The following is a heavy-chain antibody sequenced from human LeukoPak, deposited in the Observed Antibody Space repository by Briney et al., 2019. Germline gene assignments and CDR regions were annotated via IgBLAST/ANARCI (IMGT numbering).Heavy chain of an antibody. D-gene: IGHD3-10*01. CDR1: GYTLSRHF. V-gene: IGHV1-46*01. CDR2: IKLNGGST. CDR3: ARGSAMVRGVIGFDY. J-gene: IGHJ4*02. Sequence: ASVKVSCKASGYTLSRHFMHWVRHAPGQGLEWVGIIKLNGGSTNYAQKLQVRVTMTTDTSTSTAYMELRSLRSDDTAVYYCARGSAMVRGVIGFDYWGQGTLVTVSS.